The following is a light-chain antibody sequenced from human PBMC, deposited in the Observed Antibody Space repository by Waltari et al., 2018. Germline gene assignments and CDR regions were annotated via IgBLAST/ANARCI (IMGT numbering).Light chain of an antibody. CDR1: QSVSRD. V-gene: IGKV3-20*01. J-gene: IGKJ1*01. CDR2: GAS. CDR3: QHYLRLPAT. Sequence: CRDSQSVSRDLAWYQQKPGQAPRLLIYGASSRATGIPDRFSGGGSGTDFSLTISRLEPEDFAVYYCQHYLRLPATFGQGTKVEIK.